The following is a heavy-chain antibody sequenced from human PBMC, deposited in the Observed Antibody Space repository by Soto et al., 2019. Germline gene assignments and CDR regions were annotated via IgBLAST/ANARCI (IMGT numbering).Heavy chain of an antibody. CDR2: INHLETT. Sequence: SSETLSLTCTVSGASISYGNYAWSWIRQTPGKGLEWIGYINHLETTFYNPSFESRLTLSIDRAKNQFSLNLNSMSAADRAVYFCARGGGSDSFDYWGQGFLVTVSS. V-gene: IGHV4-30-2*01. CDR1: GASISYGNYA. CDR3: ARGGGSDSFDY. J-gene: IGHJ4*02. D-gene: IGHD1-26*01.